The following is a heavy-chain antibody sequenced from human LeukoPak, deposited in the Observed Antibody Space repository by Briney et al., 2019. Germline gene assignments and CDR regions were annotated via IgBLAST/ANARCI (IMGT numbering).Heavy chain of an antibody. J-gene: IGHJ4*02. CDR2: ISSSGSTI. CDR1: GFTFSSYE. CDR3: ARASDIAARPVDY. V-gene: IGHV3-48*03. D-gene: IGHD6-6*01. Sequence: GGSLRLSCAASGFTFSSYEMNWVRQAPGKGLEWVSYISSSGSTIYYADSVKGRFTISRDNAKNSLYLQMNSLRAEDMAVYYCARASDIAARPVDYWGQGTLVTVSS.